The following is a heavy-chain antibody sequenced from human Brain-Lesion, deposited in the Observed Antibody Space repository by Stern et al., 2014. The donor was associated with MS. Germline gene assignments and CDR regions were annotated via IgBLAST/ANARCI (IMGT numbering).Heavy chain of an antibody. Sequence: EVQLVQSGGGLVQPGRSLRLSWAASGFTFDDYAMHWVRQAPGKGLEWVSGISWNSGSIGYADSVKGRFTISRDNAKNSLYLQMNSLRAEDTALYYCAKDGAGYYYDSSGAFDIWGQGTMVTVSS. CDR2: ISWNSGSI. CDR1: GFTFDDYA. D-gene: IGHD3-22*01. J-gene: IGHJ3*02. V-gene: IGHV3-9*01. CDR3: AKDGAGYYYDSSGAFDI.